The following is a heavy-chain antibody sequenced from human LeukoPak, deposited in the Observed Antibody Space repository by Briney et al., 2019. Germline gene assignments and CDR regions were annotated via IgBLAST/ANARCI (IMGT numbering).Heavy chain of an antibody. CDR1: GYTFTNYF. D-gene: IGHD2-15*01. J-gene: IGHJ4*02. V-gene: IGHV1-46*01. CDR2: INPSDGST. Sequence: ASVKVSCKPSGYTFTNYFIHWVRQAPGQGLEWMGMINPSDGSTDYAQKFQGRVTMTRDTSTTTVYMEMNSLRSEDTAIYYCARDGGCSSGGYCRRNYFDYWGQGTLVIVSS. CDR3: ARDGGCSSGGYCRRNYFDY.